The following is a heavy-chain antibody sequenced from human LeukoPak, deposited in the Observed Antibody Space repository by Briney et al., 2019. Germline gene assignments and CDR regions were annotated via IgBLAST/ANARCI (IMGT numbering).Heavy chain of an antibody. CDR3: AKEEGRYYDSSGYYRLGYFDL. CDR1: GFTFSSYA. CDR2: ISGSGGST. Sequence: GGSLRLSCAASGFTFSSYAMSWVRQAPGKGLEWASAISGSGGSTYYADSVKGRFTISRDNSKNTLYLQMNSLRAEDTAVYYCAKEEGRYYDSSGYYRLGYFDLWGRGTLVTVSS. J-gene: IGHJ2*01. V-gene: IGHV3-23*01. D-gene: IGHD3-22*01.